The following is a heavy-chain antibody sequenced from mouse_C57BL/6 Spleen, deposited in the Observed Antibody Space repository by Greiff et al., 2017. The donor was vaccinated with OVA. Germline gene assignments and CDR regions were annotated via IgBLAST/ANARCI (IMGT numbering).Heavy chain of an antibody. D-gene: IGHD2-4*01. Sequence: VKLQESGAELVRPGASVTLSCKASGYTFTDYEMHWVKQTPVHGLEWIGAIDPETGGTAYNQKFKGKAILTADKSSSTAYMELRSLTSEDSAVYYCLYYDYDGNYAMDYWGQGTSVTVSS. CDR1: GYTFTDYE. J-gene: IGHJ4*01. CDR3: LYYDYDGNYAMDY. CDR2: IDPETGGT. V-gene: IGHV1-15*01.